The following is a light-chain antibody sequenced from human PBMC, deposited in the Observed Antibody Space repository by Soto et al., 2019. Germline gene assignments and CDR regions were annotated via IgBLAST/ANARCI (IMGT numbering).Light chain of an antibody. CDR2: DAS. CDR3: QQRSNWPPWT. V-gene: IGKV3-11*01. Sequence: EIVLTQSPATLSSSPGERATLSCRASQSVSSYLAWYQQKPGQAPRLLIYDASNRATGIPARFSGSGSGTAFSLTISSLEPEDFAVYYCQQRSNWPPWTFGQGTKVEIK. J-gene: IGKJ1*01. CDR1: QSVSSY.